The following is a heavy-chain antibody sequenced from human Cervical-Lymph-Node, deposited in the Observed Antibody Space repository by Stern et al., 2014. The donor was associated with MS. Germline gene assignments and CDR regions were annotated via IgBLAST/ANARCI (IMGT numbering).Heavy chain of an antibody. Sequence: QVQLVQSGSEVKRPGASVKVSCKASGYTFTDYGITWLRQAPGQGLEWMGWVSCYNGNTNYAQKVQGRVTMTADTSTGTAYMELSSLRSDDTALYFCARAMGSSGYDFGYWGQGTLVTVFS. CDR2: VSCYNGNT. D-gene: IGHD5-12*01. J-gene: IGHJ4*02. CDR3: ARAMGSSGYDFGY. CDR1: GYTFTDYG. V-gene: IGHV1-18*01.